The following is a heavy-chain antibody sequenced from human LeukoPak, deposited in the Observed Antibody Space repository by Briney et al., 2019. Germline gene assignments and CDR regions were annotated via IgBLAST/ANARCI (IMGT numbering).Heavy chain of an antibody. Sequence: PGGSLRLSCSASGFNFNYFAMSWIRQAPGKRLEWVSTIGDSGSGGSYADSVRGRFTLSRDNSKNIVYLQMHSLRVDDSAVYYCSRIKYGGNSGYHFDYWGQGTLVTVSS. CDR2: IGDSGSGG. V-gene: IGHV3-23*01. J-gene: IGHJ4*02. D-gene: IGHD4-23*01. CDR1: GFNFNYFA. CDR3: SRIKYGGNSGYHFDY.